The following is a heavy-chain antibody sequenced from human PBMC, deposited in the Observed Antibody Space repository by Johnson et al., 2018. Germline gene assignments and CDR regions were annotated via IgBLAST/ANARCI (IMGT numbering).Heavy chain of an antibody. D-gene: IGHD3-22*01. V-gene: IGHV1-69*12. CDR3: VLDKQPETYYETFDALDV. CDR1: GGTFSRNA. CDR2: VIPISGTT. J-gene: IGHJ6*02. Sequence: QVQLVQSGAEVKKPGSSVKVSCKASGGTFSRNAISWVRQAPGQGPEWMGGVIPISGTTNYAQQFQGRVAITADESTSTAHMELSSLRAEDTAVYYCVLDKQPETYYETFDALDVWGQGTTVTGSS.